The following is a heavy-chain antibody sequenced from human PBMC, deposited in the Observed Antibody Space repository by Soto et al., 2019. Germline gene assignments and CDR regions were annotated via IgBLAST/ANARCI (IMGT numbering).Heavy chain of an antibody. CDR2: VNPSGGHT. CDR1: GDTFTDYY. D-gene: IGHD2-21*02. J-gene: IGHJ4*02. V-gene: IGHV1-46*01. CDR3: ARGGHVVVVTAALDY. Sequence: QVQLVQSGAEVKKPGASVKVSCKASGDTFTDYYIHWVRQAPGQGLEWMGTVNPSGGHTTYAQHFLGRVTMNRDTYTRTLYMELTSLTSEDTAVYYCARGGHVVVVTAALDYWGQGTLVTVS.